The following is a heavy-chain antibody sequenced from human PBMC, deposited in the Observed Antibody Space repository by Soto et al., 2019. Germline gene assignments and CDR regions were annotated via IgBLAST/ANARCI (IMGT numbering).Heavy chain of an antibody. CDR3: ARAYDSSAYWKVFYYYYGMEM. V-gene: IGHV4-30-4*01. Sequence: SETLSLTCTFSVVSISSGDYYWSWIRQPPWKGLEWIGYIYYSGSTYYNPSLKSRVTISVDTSKNQFSLKLSSVTAADTDVYYCARAYDSSAYWKVFYYYYGMEMWGQGTMVKVSS. CDR1: VVSISSGDYY. J-gene: IGHJ6*01. D-gene: IGHD3-22*01. CDR2: IYYSGST.